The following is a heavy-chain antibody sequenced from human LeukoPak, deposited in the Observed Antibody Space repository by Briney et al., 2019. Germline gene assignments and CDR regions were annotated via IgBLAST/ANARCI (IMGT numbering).Heavy chain of an antibody. D-gene: IGHD3-16*01. CDR3: ARGYDGDY. CDR2: INPKSGGT. Sequence: ASVKVSCKASGYTLTDYYMHWVRQAPGQGLEWMGRINPKSGGTNYAQKFQGRVTMTRDTSISTVYMELSRLRSDDTAVYYCARGYDGDYWGQGTLVTVSS. V-gene: IGHV1-2*06. CDR1: GYTLTDYY. J-gene: IGHJ4*02.